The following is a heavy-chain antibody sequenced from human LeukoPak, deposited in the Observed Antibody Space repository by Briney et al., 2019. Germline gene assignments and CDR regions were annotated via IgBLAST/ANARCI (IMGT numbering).Heavy chain of an antibody. CDR2: ISAYNGNT. CDR3: ARIVSDYSKYYYYYYMDV. D-gene: IGHD4-11*01. CDR1: GYTFTSYG. V-gene: IGHV1-18*01. Sequence: ASVKVSCKASGYTFTSYGISWVRQAPGQGLEWMGWISAYNGNTNYAQKLQGRVTMTTDTSTSTAYMELRSQRSDDTAVYYCARIVSDYSKYYYYYYMDVWGKGTTVTVSS. J-gene: IGHJ6*03.